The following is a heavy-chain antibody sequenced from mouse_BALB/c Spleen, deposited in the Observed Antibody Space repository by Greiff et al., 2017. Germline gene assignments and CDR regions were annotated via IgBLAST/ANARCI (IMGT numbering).Heavy chain of an antibody. CDR2: ISSGSSTI. CDR3: ARNYGYEGYYAMDY. J-gene: IGHJ4*01. V-gene: IGHV5-17*02. Sequence: EVQVVESGGGLVQPGGSRKLSCAASGFTFSSFGMHWVRQAPEKGLEWVAYISSGSSTIYYADTVKGRFTISRDNPKNTLFLQMTSLRSEDTAMYYCARNYGYEGYYAMDYWGQGTSVTVSS. D-gene: IGHD1-2*01. CDR1: GFTFSSFG.